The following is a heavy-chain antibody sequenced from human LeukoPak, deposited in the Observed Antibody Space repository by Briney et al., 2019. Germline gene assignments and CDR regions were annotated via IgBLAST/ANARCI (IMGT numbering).Heavy chain of an antibody. Sequence: SETLSLTCTFSGGSISSSSYYWDWIRQPPGKGLEWIASFYYNGSTYYNTSLKSRVTISAGTSENQFSLRLRSATAADTAVYYCAGGGKYGVFDYWGQGSLVTVSS. J-gene: IGHJ4*02. CDR3: AGGGKYGVFDY. D-gene: IGHD6-13*01. CDR2: FYYNGST. V-gene: IGHV4-39*01. CDR1: GGSISSSSYY.